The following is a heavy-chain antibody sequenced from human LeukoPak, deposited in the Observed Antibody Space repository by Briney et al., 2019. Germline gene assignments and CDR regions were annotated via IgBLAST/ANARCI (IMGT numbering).Heavy chain of an antibody. CDR3: ARYLMGYLYYFDY. V-gene: IGHV3-7*01. D-gene: IGHD5-18*01. J-gene: IGHJ4*02. CDR2: IKQDGSGK. CDR1: GFTFSSYW. Sequence: PGGSLRLSCAASGFTFSSYWMSWVRQAPGKGLEWVANIKQDGSGKYYVDSVKGRFTISRDNAKNSLYLQMNSLRAEDTAVYYCARYLMGYLYYFDYWGQGTLVTVSS.